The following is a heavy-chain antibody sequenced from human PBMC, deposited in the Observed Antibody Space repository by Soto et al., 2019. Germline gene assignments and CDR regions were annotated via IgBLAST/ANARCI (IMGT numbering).Heavy chain of an antibody. V-gene: IGHV1-69*10. J-gene: IGHJ5*02. CDR2: IIPMIGLV. CDR3: ARGPQFGEYCSSLTCYNWFDP. Sequence: SVKVSCKASGGTFTTYSISWVRQAPGQGLEWMGGIIPMIGLVNYAQKFQGRVTITADGSTSTAYMELSSLKSEDTAVYYCARGPQFGEYCSSLTCYNWFDPWGQGTLVTVSS. CDR1: GGTFTTYS. D-gene: IGHD2-2*01.